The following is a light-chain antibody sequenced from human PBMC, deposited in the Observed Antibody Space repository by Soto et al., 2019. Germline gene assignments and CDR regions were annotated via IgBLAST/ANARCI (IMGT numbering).Light chain of an antibody. V-gene: IGKV3-20*01. CDR3: QQYGSSPGT. CDR1: QSFRGL. Sequence: EIVLTQSPATLSLSPGERATLSCRASQSFRGLLAWYQQKPGQAPRLLIYDAYNRATGIPPRSSGSGSGTDFTLTISRLEAEDSAVYYCQQYGSSPGTFGQGTKGDIK. J-gene: IGKJ1*01. CDR2: DAY.